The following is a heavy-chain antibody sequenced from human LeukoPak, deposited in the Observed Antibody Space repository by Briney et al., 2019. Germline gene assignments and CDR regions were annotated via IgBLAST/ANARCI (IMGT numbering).Heavy chain of an antibody. Sequence: GGSLRLSCAASGFTFSSYAMSWVRQAPGKGLEWVSAISGSGGSTYYADSVKGRFTISRDNSKNTLYLQMNSLRAEDTAVYYCARDGRLRLYYGMDVWGQGTTVTVSS. J-gene: IGHJ6*02. CDR1: GFTFSSYA. D-gene: IGHD4-17*01. V-gene: IGHV3-23*01. CDR3: ARDGRLRLYYGMDV. CDR2: ISGSGGST.